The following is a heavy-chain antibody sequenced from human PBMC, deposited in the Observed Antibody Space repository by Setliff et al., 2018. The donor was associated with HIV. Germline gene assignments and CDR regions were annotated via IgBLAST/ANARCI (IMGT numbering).Heavy chain of an antibody. CDR3: ARGRDCSGADCLIRYYYYSGLDV. Sequence: PSETLSLTCTVYGGSLTNYYWSWLRQPPGKGLEWIGEITDSAYTNYNPSLKSRVTMGLDTSKKQFSLRLTSVTAADTAVYFCARGRDCSGADCLIRYYYYSGLDVWGQGSTVTVSS. CDR1: GGSLTNYY. D-gene: IGHD2-15*01. J-gene: IGHJ6*02. CDR2: ITDSAYT. V-gene: IGHV4-34*01.